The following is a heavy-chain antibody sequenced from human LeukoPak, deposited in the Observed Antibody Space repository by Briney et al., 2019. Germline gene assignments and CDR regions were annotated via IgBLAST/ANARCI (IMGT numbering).Heavy chain of an antibody. CDR3: ARGPVDWLLGAFDI. J-gene: IGHJ3*02. V-gene: IGHV4-34*01. CDR2: INHSGST. Sequence: PSETLSLTCAVYGGSFSGYYWSWIRQPPGKGLEWIGEINHSGSTNYNPSLKSRVTISVDTSKNQFSLKLSSVTAADTAVYYCARGPVDWLLGAFDIWGQGTMVTVSS. D-gene: IGHD3-9*01. CDR1: GGSFSGYY.